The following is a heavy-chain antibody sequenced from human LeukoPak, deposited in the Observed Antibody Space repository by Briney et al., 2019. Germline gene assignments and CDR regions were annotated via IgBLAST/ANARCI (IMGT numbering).Heavy chain of an antibody. CDR3: AREVDFGVVPNWFDP. CDR1: GGSISSGSYY. D-gene: IGHD3-3*01. Sequence: SETLSLTCTVSGGSISSGSYYWSWIRQPARKGLEWIGRIYTSGSTNYNPSLKSRVTISVDTSKNQFSLKLSSVTAADTAVYYCAREVDFGVVPNWFDPWGQGTLVTVSS. J-gene: IGHJ5*02. V-gene: IGHV4-61*02. CDR2: IYTSGST.